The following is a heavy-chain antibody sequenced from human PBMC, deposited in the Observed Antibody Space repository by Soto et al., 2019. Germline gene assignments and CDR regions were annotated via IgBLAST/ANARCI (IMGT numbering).Heavy chain of an antibody. Sequence: EVQLVESGGGLVQPGGSLRLSCAASGFMFSDFWMYWLRQAPGKGPMWVSRIKDDGGSTLYADSVKGRFTISRDNAKNTLSLQMDSLRAEDTAVYYCASPVPGTNAFDRWGQGTLVTVSS. CDR2: IKDDGGST. V-gene: IGHV3-74*01. CDR1: GFMFSDFW. CDR3: ASPVPGTNAFDR. J-gene: IGHJ5*02. D-gene: IGHD6-19*01.